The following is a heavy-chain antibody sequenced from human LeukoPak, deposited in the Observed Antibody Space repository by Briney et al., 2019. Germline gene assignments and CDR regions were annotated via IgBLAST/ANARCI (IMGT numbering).Heavy chain of an antibody. D-gene: IGHD3-22*01. V-gene: IGHV4-39*07. Sequence: SETLSLTCTVSGGSISSSSYYWGWIRQPPGKGLEWIGSIYYSGSTYYNLSLKSRVTISVDTSKNQFSLKLSSVTAADTAVYYCARRPLYDSSGYGPSFDYWGQGTLVTVSS. CDR2: IYYSGST. J-gene: IGHJ4*02. CDR1: GGSISSSSYY. CDR3: ARRPLYDSSGYGPSFDY.